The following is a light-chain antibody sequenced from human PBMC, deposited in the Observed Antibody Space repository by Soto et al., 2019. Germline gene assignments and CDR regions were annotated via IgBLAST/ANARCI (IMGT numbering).Light chain of an antibody. V-gene: IGKV3-11*01. CDR3: QQRANWPLT. J-gene: IGKJ4*01. CDR2: DTS. CDR1: QSVINS. Sequence: EIVLTQSPATLYLSPGERATLSCRASQSVINSLAWYQQKPGQAPRLLIYDTSNRATGIPARFSGSGSGTDFTLIISSLEPEDFAVYYCQQRANWPLTFGGGTKWEIK.